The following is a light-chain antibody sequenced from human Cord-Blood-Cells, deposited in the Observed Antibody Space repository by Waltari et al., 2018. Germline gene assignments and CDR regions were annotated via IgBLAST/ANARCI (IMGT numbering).Light chain of an antibody. CDR3: QAWDSSTAV. CDR2: QDS. Sequence: SYDLPQPPSVSVSPGQTASITCSGDKLGDKYACWYQQKPGQSPVLVIYQDSKRPSGIPGRFYGSNSGNTATLTISGTQAMDEADYYCQAWDSSTAVFGGGTKLTVL. CDR1: KLGDKY. V-gene: IGLV3-1*01. J-gene: IGLJ3*02.